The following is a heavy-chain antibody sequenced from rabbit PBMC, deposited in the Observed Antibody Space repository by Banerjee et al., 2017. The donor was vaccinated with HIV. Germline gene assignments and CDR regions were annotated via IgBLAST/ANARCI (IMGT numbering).Heavy chain of an antibody. Sequence: QSLEESGGDLVKPGASLTLTCTASGIDFSSAYDMCWVRQAPGKGLEWIACIYVGSTDSTYYASWAKGRFTISKTSSTTVTLQMTSLTAADTATYFCARDNYADSGYAYLFKLWGPGTLVTVS. CDR2: IYVGSTDST. CDR1: GIDFSSAYD. D-gene: IGHD6-1*01. V-gene: IGHV1S40*01. J-gene: IGHJ4*01. CDR3: ARDNYADSGYAYLFKL.